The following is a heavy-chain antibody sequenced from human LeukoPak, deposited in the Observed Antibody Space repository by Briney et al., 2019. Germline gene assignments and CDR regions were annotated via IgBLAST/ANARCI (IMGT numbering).Heavy chain of an antibody. CDR2: INHSGGT. J-gene: IGHJ3*02. D-gene: IGHD3-22*01. CDR1: GGSFSGYY. CDR3: ARYLIVVASDAFDI. V-gene: IGHV4-34*01. Sequence: SETLSLTCAVYGGSFSGYYWSWIRQPPGKGLEWIGEINHSGGTNYNPSLKSRVTISVDTSKNQFSLKLSSVTAADTAVYYCARYLIVVASDAFDIWGQGTMVTVSS.